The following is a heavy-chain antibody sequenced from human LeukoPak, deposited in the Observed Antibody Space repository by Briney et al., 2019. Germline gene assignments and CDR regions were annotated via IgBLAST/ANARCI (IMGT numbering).Heavy chain of an antibody. D-gene: IGHD3-9*01. J-gene: IGHJ3*02. Sequence: PSETLSLTCTVSGGSISSYYWSWIRLPPGKALEWIGYLSKSGNTNYSPSLKSRVTIFGDTSKNQFFLKLSSVTAADTAVYYCARARYVNSFYAFDIWGQGTLVTVSS. CDR3: ARARYVNSFYAFDI. CDR2: LSKSGNT. CDR1: GGSISSYY. V-gene: IGHV4-59*01.